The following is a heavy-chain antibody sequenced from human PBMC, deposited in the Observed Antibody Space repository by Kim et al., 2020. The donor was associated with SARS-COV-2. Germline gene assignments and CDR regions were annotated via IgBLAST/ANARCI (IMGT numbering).Heavy chain of an antibody. CDR2: MYFADMYSSGHT. CDR1: GDSITDTTYY. V-gene: IGHV4-39*01. CDR3: ARLYYYGSGNLGWFDP. D-gene: IGHD3-10*01. Sequence: SETLSLTCTVSGDSITDTTYYWGWIRQPPGKGLEWIANMYFADMYSSGHTYYSPSLQSRAAVSVDTSKNEFSLTLRSVTAADTAVYFCARLYYYGSGNLGWFDPWGQGILVTVTS. J-gene: IGHJ5*02.